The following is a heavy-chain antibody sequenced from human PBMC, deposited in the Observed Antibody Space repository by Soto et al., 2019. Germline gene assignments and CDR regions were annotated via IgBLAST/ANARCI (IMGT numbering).Heavy chain of an antibody. Sequence: ASVKVSCKASGYTFTSYGISWVRQAPGQGLEWMGWISAYNGNTNYAQKLQDRVTMTTDTSTSTAYMELRSLRSDDTAVYYCARLGRARLPNYYYYGMDVWGQGTTVTVSS. CDR1: GYTFTSYG. CDR3: ARLGRARLPNYYYYGMDV. J-gene: IGHJ6*02. CDR2: ISAYNGNT. V-gene: IGHV1-18*04. D-gene: IGHD5-18*01.